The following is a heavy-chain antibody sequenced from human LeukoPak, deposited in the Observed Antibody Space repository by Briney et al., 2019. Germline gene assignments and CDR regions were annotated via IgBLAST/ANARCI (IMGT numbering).Heavy chain of an antibody. J-gene: IGHJ6*02. CDR3: AGYDILTTYGMDV. D-gene: IGHD3-9*01. Sequence: APVKVSCKASGYTFTGYYMHWVRQAPGQGLEWMGWINPNSGGTNYAQKFQGRVTMTRDTSISTAYMELSRLRSDDTAVYYCAGYDILTTYGMDVWGQGTTVTVSS. CDR2: INPNSGGT. CDR1: GYTFTGYY. V-gene: IGHV1-2*02.